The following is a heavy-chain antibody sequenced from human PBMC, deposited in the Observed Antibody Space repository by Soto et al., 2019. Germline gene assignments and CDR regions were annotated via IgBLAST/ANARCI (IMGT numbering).Heavy chain of an antibody. D-gene: IGHD7-27*01. CDR3: ARAWGYEYSSSGY. CDR2: ISSSSSTI. J-gene: IGHJ4*02. CDR1: GLTFSSYS. Sequence: GGSLRLSCASSGLTFSSYSMNLVRQAPGKGLEWVSYISSSSSTIYYADSVKGRFTISRDNAKNSLYLQMNSLRAEDTAVYYCARAWGYEYSSSGYWGQGTLVTVSS. V-gene: IGHV3-48*01.